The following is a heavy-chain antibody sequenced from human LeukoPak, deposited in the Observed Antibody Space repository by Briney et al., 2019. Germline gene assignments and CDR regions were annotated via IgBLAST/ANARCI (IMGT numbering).Heavy chain of an antibody. D-gene: IGHD3-10*01. CDR1: GGSISSGGYY. CDR3: RGVRFGELFDY. Sequence: SETLSLTCSVSGGSISSGGYYWSWIRQPAGKGLEWIGRIYTSGSTNYNPSLKSRVTMSVDTSKNQFSLQLSSVTAADTAVYYCRGVRFGELFDYWGQGTLVTVSS. CDR2: IYTSGST. V-gene: IGHV4-61*02. J-gene: IGHJ4*02.